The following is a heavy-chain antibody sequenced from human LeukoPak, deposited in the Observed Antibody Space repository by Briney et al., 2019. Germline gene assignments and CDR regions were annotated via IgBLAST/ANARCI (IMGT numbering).Heavy chain of an antibody. CDR1: GFTFSSYS. Sequence: PGGSLRLTCAASGFTFSSYSMNWVRQAPGKGLEWVSSISSSSSYIYYADSVKGRFTISRDNAKNSLYLQMNSLRAEDTAVYYCARLAAQDAFDIWGQGTMVTVSS. V-gene: IGHV3-21*01. D-gene: IGHD6-25*01. CDR3: ARLAAQDAFDI. CDR2: ISSSSSYI. J-gene: IGHJ3*02.